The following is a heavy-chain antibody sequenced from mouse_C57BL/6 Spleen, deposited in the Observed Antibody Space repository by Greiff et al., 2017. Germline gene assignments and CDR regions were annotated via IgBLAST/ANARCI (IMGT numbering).Heavy chain of an antibody. CDR3: DGGEKYGGGMNY. Sequence: VQLQESGAELARPGASVKMSCKASGYTFTSYTMHWVKQRPGQGLEWIGYINPSSGYTKYNQKFKDKATLTADKSSSTAYMQLSSLTSEDSAVYYCDGGEKYGGGMNYWGQGTTLTVSS. D-gene: IGHD1-1*02. J-gene: IGHJ2*01. CDR1: GYTFTSYT. CDR2: INPSSGYT. V-gene: IGHV1-4*01.